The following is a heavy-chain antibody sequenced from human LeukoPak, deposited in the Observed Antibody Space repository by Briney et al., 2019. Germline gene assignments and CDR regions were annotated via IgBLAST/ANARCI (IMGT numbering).Heavy chain of an antibody. J-gene: IGHJ5*02. Sequence: KPSETLSLTCTASGGSISSYYWSWIRQPAGKGLEWIGRIYTSGSTNYNPSLKRRVTMSLDTSKNQFSLKLSSVTAVDTDVYYCARDLGGYLVGATGGGTSIFDPWGQGTLVTVSS. CDR3: ARDLGGYLVGATGGGTSIFDP. V-gene: IGHV4-4*07. CDR1: GGSISSYY. D-gene: IGHD1-26*01. CDR2: IYTSGST.